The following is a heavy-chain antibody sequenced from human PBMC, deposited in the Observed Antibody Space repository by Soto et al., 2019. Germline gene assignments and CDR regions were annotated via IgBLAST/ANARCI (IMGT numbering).Heavy chain of an antibody. CDR2: IYYSGST. J-gene: IGHJ4*02. V-gene: IGHV4-39*01. CDR1: GGSISSSSYY. CDR3: ASRIREQLRPYYFDY. D-gene: IGHD6-13*01. Sequence: KASETLSLTCTVSGGSISSSSYYWGWIRQPPGKGLEWIGNIYYSGSTYYNPSLKSRVTISVDTSKNQLSLKLRSVTAADTAVYYCASRIREQLRPYYFDYWGQGTLVTVSS.